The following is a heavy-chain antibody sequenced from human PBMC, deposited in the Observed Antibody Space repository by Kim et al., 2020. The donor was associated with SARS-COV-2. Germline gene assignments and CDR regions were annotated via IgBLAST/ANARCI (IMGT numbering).Heavy chain of an antibody. CDR3: ARFPTYYYGSGSYHYEY. CDR1: GFTFSSYA. V-gene: IGHV3-23*01. D-gene: IGHD3-10*01. J-gene: IGHJ4*02. Sequence: GGSLRLSCAASGFTFSSYAMSWVRQAPGKGLEWVSTISGSGGSTFYADSVKGRFTISRDNSKNTLYLQMNSLRAEDTAVYFCARFPTYYYGSGSYHYEYWGQGTLVTGSS. CDR2: ISGSGGST.